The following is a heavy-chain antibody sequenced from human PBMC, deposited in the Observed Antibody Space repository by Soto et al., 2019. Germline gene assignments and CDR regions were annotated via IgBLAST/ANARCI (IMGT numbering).Heavy chain of an antibody. D-gene: IGHD6-19*01. CDR2: IYWDDDK. CDR1: GFSLSTSGVG. Sequence: QITLKESGPTLVKPTQTLTLTCTFSGFSLSTSGVGVGWIRQPPGKALEWLALIYWDDDKRYSPSLKSRLTISKDTSNNQVVLTMTNMDPVDTATYYGAHGPGYSSGWYHYGMDVWGQGTTVTVSS. J-gene: IGHJ6*02. V-gene: IGHV2-5*02. CDR3: AHGPGYSSGWYHYGMDV.